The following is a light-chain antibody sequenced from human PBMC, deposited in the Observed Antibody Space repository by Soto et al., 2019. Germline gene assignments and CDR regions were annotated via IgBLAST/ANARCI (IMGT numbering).Light chain of an antibody. CDR3: QSYDNSLSHVV. Sequence: QAVVTQPPSVSGAPGQRVNIPCTGSSHNIGSFYDVHGHQQLPGTVPKLLIYGDNNRPSGVPDRFSGSKSGTSASLAITGLQADDEADYYCQSYDNSLSHVVFGGGTKLTVL. CDR1: SHNIGSFYD. CDR2: GDN. J-gene: IGLJ2*01. V-gene: IGLV1-40*01.